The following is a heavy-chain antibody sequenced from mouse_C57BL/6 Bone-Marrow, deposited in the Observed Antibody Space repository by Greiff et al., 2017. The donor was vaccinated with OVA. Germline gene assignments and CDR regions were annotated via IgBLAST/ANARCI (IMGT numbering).Heavy chain of an antibody. V-gene: IGHV5-4*01. J-gene: IGHJ2*01. CDR2: ISDGGSYT. D-gene: IGHD1-1*01. Sequence: EVQLVESGGGLVKPGGSLKLSCAASGFTFSSYAMSWVRQTPEKRLEWVATISDGGSYTYYPDNVKGRFTISRDNAKNNLYLQMSHLKSEDTAMYYCARDYYGKWGQGTTRTVSS. CDR3: ARDYYGK. CDR1: GFTFSSYA.